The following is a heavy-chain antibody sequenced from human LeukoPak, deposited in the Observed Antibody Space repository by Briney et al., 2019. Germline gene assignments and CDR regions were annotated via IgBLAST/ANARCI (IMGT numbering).Heavy chain of an antibody. Sequence: SETLSLTCTVSGGSISSDYWSWIRQPPGKGLEWIGYIYYSGSTNYNPSLKSRVTISVDTSKNQFSLKLSSVTAADTAVYYCARARGSYRYPYLDYWGQGTLVTVSS. D-gene: IGHD3-16*02. V-gene: IGHV4-59*08. J-gene: IGHJ4*02. CDR3: ARARGSYRYPYLDY. CDR1: GGSISSDY. CDR2: IYYSGST.